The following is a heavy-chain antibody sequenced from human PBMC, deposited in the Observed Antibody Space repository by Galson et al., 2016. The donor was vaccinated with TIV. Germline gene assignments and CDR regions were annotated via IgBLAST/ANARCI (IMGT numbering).Heavy chain of an antibody. Sequence: SVKVSCKASGYSFTGYFMHWVRQALGQGLEWMGWINPKTGATTYAQEFQGRITMTRDTSASTVYMDLNRLQSDDTAVYYCARSDSYYKYALDVWGQGTTVTVSS. CDR2: INPKTGAT. V-gene: IGHV1-2*02. D-gene: IGHD3-10*01. CDR1: GYSFTGYF. J-gene: IGHJ3*01. CDR3: ARSDSYYKYALDV.